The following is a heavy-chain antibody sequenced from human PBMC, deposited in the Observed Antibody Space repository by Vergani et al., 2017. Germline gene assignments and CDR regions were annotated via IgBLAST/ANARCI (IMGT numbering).Heavy chain of an antibody. CDR2: ISSNGDST. Sequence: EVQLVESGGGLVQPGGSLRLSCSASGFTFSTYAMHWVRQAPGKGLEYVSAISSNGDSTYYADSVKGRFTISRDNSKNLLYFQMSSLRAEDTAVYYCARDPGGSSSWFFDYWGQGTLVTVSS. J-gene: IGHJ4*02. CDR3: ARDPGGSSSWFFDY. D-gene: IGHD6-13*01. CDR1: GFTFSTYA. V-gene: IGHV3-64D*06.